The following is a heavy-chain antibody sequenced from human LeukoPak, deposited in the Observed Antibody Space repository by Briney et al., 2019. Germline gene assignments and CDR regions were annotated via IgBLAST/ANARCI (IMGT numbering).Heavy chain of an antibody. V-gene: IGHV3-7*01. CDR2: IKQDGSEK. J-gene: IGHJ6*02. CDR1: GFTFSSYW. Sequence: GGSLRLSCAASGFTFSSYWMSWVRQAPGKGLEWVANIKQDGSEKYYVDSVKGRFTISRDNAKNSLYLQMNSLRAEDTAVYYCARMYGDNDYYYGMDVRGQGTTVTVSS. CDR3: ARMYGDNDYYYGMDV. D-gene: IGHD4-17*01.